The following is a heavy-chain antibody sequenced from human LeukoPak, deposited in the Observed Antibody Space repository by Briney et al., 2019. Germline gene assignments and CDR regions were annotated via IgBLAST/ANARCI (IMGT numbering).Heavy chain of an antibody. J-gene: IGHJ4*02. CDR2: ITLSGSN. CDR1: GGSFSGYY. V-gene: IGHV4-34*01. Sequence: PSETLSLTCAVSGGSFSGYYWSWIRQPPGKGLEWVGAITLSGSNKYNPSPKSRVTISDDASNKQFSLTLRSVPAADTAVYKCARLGLTGDFDYWGQGTLVTVSS. D-gene: IGHD3-9*01. CDR3: ARLGLTGDFDY.